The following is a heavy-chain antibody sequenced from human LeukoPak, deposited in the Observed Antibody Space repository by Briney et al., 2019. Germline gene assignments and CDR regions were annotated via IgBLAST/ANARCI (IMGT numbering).Heavy chain of an antibody. Sequence: GASVKVSCKASGGTFSSYAISWVRQAPGQGLEWMGGIIPIFGTANYAQKFQGRVTITADESTSTAYMELSSLRSEDTAVYYCAGEDRGGYDFGLDYWGQGTLVTVSS. V-gene: IGHV1-69*13. J-gene: IGHJ4*02. D-gene: IGHD5-12*01. CDR2: IIPIFGTA. CDR3: AGEDRGGYDFGLDY. CDR1: GGTFSSYA.